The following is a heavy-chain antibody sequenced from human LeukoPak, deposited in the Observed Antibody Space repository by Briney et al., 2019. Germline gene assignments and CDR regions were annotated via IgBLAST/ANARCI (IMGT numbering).Heavy chain of an antibody. Sequence: ASVKVSCKASGYRPRNHGISWVRQAPGQGLEWMGWIGADSGDTHGDTHYAEKLQGRVTMTTDTSTDTAYMDLRSLTSDDTAVYYCARGSSPYNRYFDLWGRGTLVTVSS. D-gene: IGHD1-1*01. CDR1: GYRPRNHG. CDR3: ARGSSPYNRYFDL. V-gene: IGHV1-18*01. CDR2: IGADSGDTHGDT. J-gene: IGHJ2*01.